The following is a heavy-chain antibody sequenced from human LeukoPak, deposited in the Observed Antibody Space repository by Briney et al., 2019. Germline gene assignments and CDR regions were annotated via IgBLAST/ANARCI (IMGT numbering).Heavy chain of an antibody. D-gene: IGHD6-19*01. Sequence: ASVKVSCKASGYTFTSYAMHWVRQAPGQRLEWMGWINACNGNTKYSQKFQGRVTITRDTSASTAYMELSSLRSEDTAVYYCASQSGWSDYYYYGMDVWGQGTTVTVSS. CDR3: ASQSGWSDYYYYGMDV. V-gene: IGHV1-3*01. J-gene: IGHJ6*02. CDR2: INACNGNT. CDR1: GYTFTSYA.